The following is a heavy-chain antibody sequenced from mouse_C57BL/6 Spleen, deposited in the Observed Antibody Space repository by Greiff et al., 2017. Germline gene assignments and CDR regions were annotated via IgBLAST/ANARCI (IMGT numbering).Heavy chain of an antibody. V-gene: IGHV5-9*01. CDR2: ISGGGGNT. J-gene: IGHJ4*01. Sequence: EVMLVESGGGLVKPGGSLKLSCAASGFTFSSYTMSWVRQTPEKRLEWVATISGGGGNTYYPDSVKGRFTISRDNAKNTLYLQMSSLRSEDTALYYCARQGYYPYYAMDYWGQGTSVTVSS. CDR1: GFTFSSYT. CDR3: ARQGYYPYYAMDY. D-gene: IGHD2-3*01.